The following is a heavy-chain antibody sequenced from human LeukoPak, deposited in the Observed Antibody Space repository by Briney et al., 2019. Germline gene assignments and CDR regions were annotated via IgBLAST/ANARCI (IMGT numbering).Heavy chain of an antibody. Sequence: GGSLRLSCAASGFTFSSYSMKWVRQAPGKGLEWVSYISSSNSYIYYADSVKGRFTISRDNAKNSLYLQMNSLRAEDTVVYYCARGEYYYDSSGSSPLFDYWGQGTLVTVSS. CDR2: ISSSNSYI. CDR3: ARGEYYYDSSGSSPLFDY. CDR1: GFTFSSYS. D-gene: IGHD3-22*01. V-gene: IGHV3-21*01. J-gene: IGHJ4*02.